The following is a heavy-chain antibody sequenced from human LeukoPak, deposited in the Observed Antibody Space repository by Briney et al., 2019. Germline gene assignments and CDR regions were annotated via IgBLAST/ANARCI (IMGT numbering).Heavy chain of an antibody. D-gene: IGHD2-15*01. V-gene: IGHV3-48*03. CDR3: ARWGCSGGSCYSGTYYFDY. CDR2: ISSSGSTI. CDR1: GFTFNNYA. Sequence: PGRSLRLSCAASGFTFNNYAIHWVRQAPGKGLEWVSYISSSGSTIYYADSVKGRFTISRDNAKNSLYLQMNSLRAEDTAVYYCARWGCSGGSCYSGTYYFDYWGQGTPVTVSS. J-gene: IGHJ4*02.